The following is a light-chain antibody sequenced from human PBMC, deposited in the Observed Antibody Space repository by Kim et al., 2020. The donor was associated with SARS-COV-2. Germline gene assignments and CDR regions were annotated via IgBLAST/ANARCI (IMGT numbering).Light chain of an antibody. Sequence: LSPRERATLSYRASQSVSNHLAWYHQKPCQAPRLLIYGASSRATVIPDRCSGSGSGTDLTLTISRLEPEDFAVYYCQQYDSSPWTFGQGTKVDIK. CDR1: QSVSNH. J-gene: IGKJ1*01. V-gene: IGKV3-20*01. CDR3: QQYDSSPWT. CDR2: GAS.